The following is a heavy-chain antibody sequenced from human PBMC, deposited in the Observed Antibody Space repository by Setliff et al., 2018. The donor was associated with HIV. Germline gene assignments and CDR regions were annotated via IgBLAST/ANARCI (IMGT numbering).Heavy chain of an antibody. CDR1: GFTVTNHY. D-gene: IGHD3-22*01. CDR2: IISSGGT. V-gene: IGHV3-66*03. CDR3: AREVSSGY. Sequence: GGSLRLSCAASGFTVTNHYMSWVRQAPAKGLEWVSIIISSGGTYYAGSVTGRFTFSRDNSKNTLYLQMDSLRPEDTAVYYCAREVSSGYWGQGTLVTVSS. J-gene: IGHJ4*02.